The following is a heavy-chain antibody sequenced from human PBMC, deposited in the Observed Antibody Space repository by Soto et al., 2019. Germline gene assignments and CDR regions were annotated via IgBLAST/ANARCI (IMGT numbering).Heavy chain of an antibody. D-gene: IGHD1-1*01. Sequence: ASVKVSCKASGYTFTDYYIHWVRQATGQGLEWMGWMNPNSGNTVYAQKFQGRVTMTRNTSISTAYMELSSLRSEDTAVYYCARERNMYGMDVWGQGTTVTVSS. J-gene: IGHJ6*02. V-gene: IGHV1-8*02. CDR2: MNPNSGNT. CDR1: GYTFTDYY. CDR3: ARERNMYGMDV.